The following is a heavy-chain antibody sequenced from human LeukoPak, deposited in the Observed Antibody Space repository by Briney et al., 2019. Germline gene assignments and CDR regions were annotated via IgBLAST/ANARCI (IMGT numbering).Heavy chain of an antibody. J-gene: IGHJ3*02. CDR1: GFTVSSNY. CDR2: IYSGGST. V-gene: IGHV3-53*01. Sequence: PGGSLRLFCAASGFTVSSNYMSWVRQAPGKGLEWVSVIYSGGSTYYADSVKGRFTISRDNSKNTLYLQMNSLRAEDTAVYYCARAGPVLRYFDWLPPHNAFDIWGQGTMVTVSS. D-gene: IGHD3-9*01. CDR3: ARAGPVLRYFDWLPPHNAFDI.